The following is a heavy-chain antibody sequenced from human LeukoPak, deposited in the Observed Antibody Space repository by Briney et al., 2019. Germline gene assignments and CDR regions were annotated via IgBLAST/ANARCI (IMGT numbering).Heavy chain of an antibody. J-gene: IGHJ4*02. CDR1: GGSISSGGYY. Sequence: SETLSLTCTVSGGSISSGGYYWSWIRQHPGKGLEWIGCIYYSGSTYYNPSLKSRVTISVDTTKNQFSLKLSSVTAADTAVYYCARSGDYYGSGSYYSSDYWGQGTLVTVSS. CDR2: IYYSGST. CDR3: ARSGDYYGSGSYYSSDY. D-gene: IGHD3-10*01. V-gene: IGHV4-31*03.